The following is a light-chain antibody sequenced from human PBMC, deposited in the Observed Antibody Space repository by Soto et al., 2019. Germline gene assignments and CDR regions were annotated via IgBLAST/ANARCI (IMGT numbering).Light chain of an antibody. Sequence: DIQMTQSPSTLSASLGDRVTLTCRASQSISSWLAWYQQKPGKAPKLLIYDASSLESGVPSRFSGSGSGTDFTLTISCLLSEEFVADYCQQYYSYWPLTFGEGTKVDIK. V-gene: IGKV1-5*01. CDR3: QQYYSYWPLT. CDR1: QSISSW. J-gene: IGKJ4*02. CDR2: DAS.